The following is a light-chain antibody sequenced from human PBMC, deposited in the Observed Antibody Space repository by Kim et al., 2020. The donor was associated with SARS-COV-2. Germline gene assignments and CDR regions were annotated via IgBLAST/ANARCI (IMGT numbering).Light chain of an antibody. Sequence: EIVLTQSPGTLSLSPGERATLSCRASQSVSSSSLAWYQEKPGQAPRLLIYGASNRATGIPDRFSGSGSGTDFTLAISRLEPEDFAVYYCQQYDTSPWTFGQGTKVDIK. CDR2: GAS. V-gene: IGKV3-20*01. J-gene: IGKJ1*01. CDR3: QQYDTSPWT. CDR1: QSVSSSS.